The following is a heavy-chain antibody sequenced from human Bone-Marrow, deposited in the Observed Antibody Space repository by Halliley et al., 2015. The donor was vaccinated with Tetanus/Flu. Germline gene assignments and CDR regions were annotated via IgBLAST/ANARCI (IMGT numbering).Heavy chain of an antibody. Sequence: YADSVKGRFTVSRDHGKNSVYLQMNGLRDEDTAVYYCARELNSLARGATTTRSYNGMDVWGQGTAVTVSS. J-gene: IGHJ6*02. D-gene: IGHD1-1*01. CDR3: ARELNSLARGATTTRSYNGMDV. V-gene: IGHV3-48*02.